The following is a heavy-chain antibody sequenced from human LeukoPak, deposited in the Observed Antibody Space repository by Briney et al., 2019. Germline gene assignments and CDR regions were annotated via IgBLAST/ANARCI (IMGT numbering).Heavy chain of an antibody. Sequence: ASVKVSCKASGYTFTSYYMHWVRQAPGQGIEGMGIINTSGGRTSYAKKFQGRVTITRETYTSTVYMELSRLRYEETAVDYCARDVNSRELLWFRDYYYYMDVWGKGTTVTVSS. CDR3: ARDVNSRELLWFRDYYYYMDV. CDR1: GYTFTSYY. V-gene: IGHV1-46*01. CDR2: INTSGGRT. D-gene: IGHD3-10*01. J-gene: IGHJ6*03.